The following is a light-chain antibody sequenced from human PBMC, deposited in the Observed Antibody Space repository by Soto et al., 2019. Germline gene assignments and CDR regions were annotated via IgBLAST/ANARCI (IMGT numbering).Light chain of an antibody. CDR2: GVS. J-gene: IGLJ2*01. CDR1: SSDVGGYNY. CDR3: NSYTTTSNIVA. V-gene: IGLV2-14*01. Sequence: QSALTQPASVSGSPGQTITISCTGTSSDVGGYNYVSWYQQHPGKAPTLVIYGVSYRPSGVSARFSGSKFQNTASLTISGLQAEDEADYYCNSYTTTSNIVAFGGGTKVTVL.